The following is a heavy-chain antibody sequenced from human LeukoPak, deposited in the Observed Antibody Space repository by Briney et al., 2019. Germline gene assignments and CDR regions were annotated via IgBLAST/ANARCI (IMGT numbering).Heavy chain of an antibody. J-gene: IGHJ4*02. CDR2: ISSSSSYI. CDR1: GFTFSGYS. Sequence: GGSLRLSCAASGFTFSGYSMNWVRQAPGQGLEWVSSISSSSSYISYADSVKGRFTISRDNAKNSLYLQMSSLRAEDTAVYFCARQQQQLWYDWGQGTLVTVSS. CDR3: ARQQQQLWYD. V-gene: IGHV3-21*01. D-gene: IGHD5-18*01.